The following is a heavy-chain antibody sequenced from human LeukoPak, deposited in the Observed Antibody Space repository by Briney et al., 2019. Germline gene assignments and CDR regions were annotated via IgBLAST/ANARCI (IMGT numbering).Heavy chain of an antibody. V-gene: IGHV4-59*02. J-gene: IGHJ4*02. CDR3: AKVGSGATYGFAVFDY. CDR2: NYYSGST. Sequence: SETLSLTCTVSGDSVSSYYWSWIRQPPGKGLEWIGYNYYSGSTNYNPSLKSRVTISIDTSKNQFSLNLSSVTAADTAVYYCAKVGSGATYGFAVFDYWGQGTLVTVSS. CDR1: GDSVSSYY. D-gene: IGHD3-10*01.